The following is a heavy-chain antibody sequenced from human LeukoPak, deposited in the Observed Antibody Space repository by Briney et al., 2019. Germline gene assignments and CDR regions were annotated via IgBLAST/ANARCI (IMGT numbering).Heavy chain of an antibody. CDR2: IIPILGIA. Sequence: SVKVSCKASGGTFSSYAISWVRQAPGQGLEWMGRIIPILGIANYAQKFQGRVTITADKSTSTAYMELNSLRAEDTAVYYCAKDPHGDSYDYWGQGTLVTVSS. J-gene: IGHJ4*02. CDR3: AKDPHGDSYDY. CDR1: GGTFSSYA. V-gene: IGHV1-69*04. D-gene: IGHD4-17*01.